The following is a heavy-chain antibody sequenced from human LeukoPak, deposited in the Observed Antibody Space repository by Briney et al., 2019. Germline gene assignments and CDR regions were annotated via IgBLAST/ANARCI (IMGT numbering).Heavy chain of an antibody. CDR1: GYSFTSYW. D-gene: IGHD3-10*01. CDR2: IYPGDSDT. V-gene: IGHV5-51*01. CDR3: ARASYYYGSGSYYNPFDY. J-gene: IGHJ4*02. Sequence: GESLKISCKGSGYSFTSYWIGWVRQMPGKGLEWMGIIYPGDSDTRYSPSFQGQVTISADKSISTAYLQWSSLKASDTAMYYCARASYYYGSGSYYNPFDYWGQGTLVTVSS.